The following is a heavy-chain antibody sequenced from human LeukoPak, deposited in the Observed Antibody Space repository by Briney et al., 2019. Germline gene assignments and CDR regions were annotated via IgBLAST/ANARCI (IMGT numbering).Heavy chain of an antibody. J-gene: IGHJ4*02. CDR3: ARVITVTEEHPVIDY. D-gene: IGHD3-22*01. CDR1: GGSFSGYY. CDR2: INHSGST. V-gene: IGHV4-34*01. Sequence: SETLSLTCAVYGGSFSGYYWSWIRQPPGKGLEWIGEINHSGSTNYNPSLKSRVTISVDTSKNQFSLKLSSVTAADTAVYYCARVITVTEEHPVIDYWGQGTLVTVSS.